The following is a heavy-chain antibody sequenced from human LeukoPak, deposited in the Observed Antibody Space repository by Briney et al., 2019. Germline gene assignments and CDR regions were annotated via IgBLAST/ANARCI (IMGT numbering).Heavy chain of an antibody. Sequence: GGSLRLSCAASGFTFSSYAMSWVRQAPGKGLEWVSTISGSGGNTYYVDSVKGRFTISRDNSKNTLYLQMNSLRAEDTAVYYCATGSGWYYYWGQGTLVTVSS. CDR1: GFTFSSYA. J-gene: IGHJ4*02. CDR3: ATGSGWYYY. D-gene: IGHD6-19*01. V-gene: IGHV3-23*01. CDR2: ISGSGGNT.